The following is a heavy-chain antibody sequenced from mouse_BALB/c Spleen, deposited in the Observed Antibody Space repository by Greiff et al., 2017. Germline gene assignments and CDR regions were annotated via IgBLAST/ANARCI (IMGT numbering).Heavy chain of an antibody. CDR2: INPSSGYT. V-gene: IGHV1-4*01. CDR1: GYTFTSYT. J-gene: IGHJ3*01. CDR3: ARPYGNYIPGFAD. D-gene: IGHD2-1*01. Sequence: LVESGAELARPGASVKMSCKASGYTFTSYTMHWVKQRPGQGLEWIGYINPSSGYTNYNQKFKDKATLTADKSSSTAYMQLSSLTSEDSAVYYCARPYGNYIPGFADWGQGTLVTVSA.